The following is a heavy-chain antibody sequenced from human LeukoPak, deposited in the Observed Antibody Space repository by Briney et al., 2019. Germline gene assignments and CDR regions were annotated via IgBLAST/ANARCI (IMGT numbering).Heavy chain of an antibody. CDR1: GGTLSSYA. D-gene: IGHD4-23*01. J-gene: IGHJ4*02. CDR3: ARFEVYGGQGFDY. CDR2: IIPIFGTA. V-gene: IGHV1-69*05. Sequence: SVTVSCKASGGTLSSYAISWVRQAPGQGLEWMGGIIPIFGTANYAQKFQGRVTITTDESTSTAYMELSSLRSEDTAVYYCARFEVYGGQGFDYWGQGTLVTVSS.